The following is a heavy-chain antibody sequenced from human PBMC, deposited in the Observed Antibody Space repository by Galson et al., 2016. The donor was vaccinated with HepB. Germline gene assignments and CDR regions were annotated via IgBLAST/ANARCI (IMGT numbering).Heavy chain of an antibody. D-gene: IGHD2-2*01. Sequence: SLRLSCAASGFTFSTYAMHWVRQAPGKGLEYVSAFSSNGGDTYYADSVKGRFTISIDNSKNTLYLQMSSLRAEDTAVYYCVKGYCRTTTCPRSVYFDYWGQGTLVTVSS. CDR3: VKGYCRTTTCPRSVYFDY. V-gene: IGHV3-64D*08. J-gene: IGHJ4*02. CDR1: GFTFSTYA. CDR2: FSSNGGDT.